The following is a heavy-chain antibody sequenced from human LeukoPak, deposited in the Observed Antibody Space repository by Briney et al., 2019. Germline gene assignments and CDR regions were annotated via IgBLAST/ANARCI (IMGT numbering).Heavy chain of an antibody. D-gene: IGHD3-9*01. J-gene: IGHJ4*02. CDR3: AKGSGYYDILTGYGALLDY. V-gene: IGHV3-23*01. CDR2: ISGSGGST. Sequence: GGSLRLSCAASGFTFSSYAMSWVRQAPGKGLEWVSAISGSGGSTYYADSVKGRFTISRGNSKNTLYLQMNSLRAEDTAVYYCAKGSGYYDILTGYGALLDYWGQGTLVTVSS. CDR1: GFTFSSYA.